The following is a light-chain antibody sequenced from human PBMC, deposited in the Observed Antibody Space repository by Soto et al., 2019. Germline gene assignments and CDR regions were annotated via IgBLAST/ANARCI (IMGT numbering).Light chain of an antibody. J-gene: IGLJ1*01. Sequence: QSALTQPRSVSGSPGQSVTISCTGTSSDVGRYNYVSWYQQHPGKAPKLIIYDVTKRPSGVPDRFSGSKSGNTASLTISGLQAEDEADYYCQSYDSSLSGYYVFGTGTKLTVL. CDR3: QSYDSSLSGYYV. V-gene: IGLV2-11*01. CDR1: SSDVGRYNY. CDR2: DVT.